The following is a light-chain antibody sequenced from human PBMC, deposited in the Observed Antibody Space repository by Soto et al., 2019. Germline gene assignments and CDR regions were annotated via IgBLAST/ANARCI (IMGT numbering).Light chain of an antibody. V-gene: IGLV2-14*03. Sequence: QSVLTQPASVSGSPGQSITISCTGTNSDVGGYNSASWYQQHPGTAPKLMIYDVSYRPSGVTNRFSGSKSASTASLTISGLQAEDEAIYYCISYSRSATLVFGGGTKLTVL. CDR2: DVS. CDR3: ISYSRSATLV. CDR1: NSDVGGYNS. J-gene: IGLJ2*01.